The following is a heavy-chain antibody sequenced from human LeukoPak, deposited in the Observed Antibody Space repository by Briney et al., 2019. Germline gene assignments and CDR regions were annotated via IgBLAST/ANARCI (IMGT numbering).Heavy chain of an antibody. D-gene: IGHD2-21*01. J-gene: IGHJ4*02. CDR2: ISSSSTTI. CDR1: GFTSSDYS. CDR3: ARERVIAAAGDGFDS. Sequence: GGSLRLSCAASGFTSSDYSMNWVRQAPGKGLEWVSYISSSSTTIFYADSVKGRFTISRDNAKNSLFLQMNGLRDEDTALYYRARERVIAAAGDGFDSWGQGTLVTVSS. V-gene: IGHV3-48*02.